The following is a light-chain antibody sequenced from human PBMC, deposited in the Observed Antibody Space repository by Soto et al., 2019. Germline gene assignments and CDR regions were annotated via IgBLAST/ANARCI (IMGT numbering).Light chain of an antibody. CDR2: GAS. J-gene: IGKJ1*01. CDR3: QQYGSSLPWT. CDR1: QSVSSSY. V-gene: IGKV3-20*01. Sequence: EIVLLQSPGTLSLSPGERATLSCRASQSVSSSYLAWYQQKPGQAPRLLIYGASGRATGIPDRFSGSGSGTDFTLTISRLEPEDFAVYYCQQYGSSLPWTFGQGTKVDI.